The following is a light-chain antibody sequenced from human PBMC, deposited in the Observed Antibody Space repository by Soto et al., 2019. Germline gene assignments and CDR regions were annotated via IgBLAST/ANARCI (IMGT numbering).Light chain of an antibody. J-gene: IGLJ2*01. CDR1: SSDDGSYNL. CDR2: EGS. Sequence: QSALTQPASVSGSPGQSITISCTGTSSDDGSYNLVSWYQQHPGKAPKLLIYEGSKRPSGVSNRFSGSKSGNTASLTISGLHAEDEADYYCCSYAGSSTLVFGGGTKVTVL. V-gene: IGLV2-23*01. CDR3: CSYAGSSTLV.